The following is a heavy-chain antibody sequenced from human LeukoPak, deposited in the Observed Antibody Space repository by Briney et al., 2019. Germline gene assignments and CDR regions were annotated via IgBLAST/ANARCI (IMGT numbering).Heavy chain of an antibody. J-gene: IGHJ6*04. V-gene: IGHV4-34*01. Sequence: PSETLSLTCAVYGGSFSGYYWSWIRQPPGKGLEWIGEINQSGSTNYNPSLKSRVTISVDTSKNQFSLKLSSVTAADTAVYYCARAPNSGYSYRSGMYYYYGMDVWGKGTTVTVSS. CDR3: ARAPNSGYSYRSGMYYYYGMDV. CDR2: INQSGST. D-gene: IGHD5-18*01. CDR1: GGSFSGYY.